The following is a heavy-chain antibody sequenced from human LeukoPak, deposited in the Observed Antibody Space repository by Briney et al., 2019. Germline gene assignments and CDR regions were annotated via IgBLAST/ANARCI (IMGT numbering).Heavy chain of an antibody. Sequence: ASVKVSCKASGYTFTSYGISWVRQAPGQGLEWMGWTSANNGNTNYAQNLQGRVTMTTDTSTSTAYMELRSLRSDDTAVYYCARDNPTMTHGLLLHWGQGTLVTVSS. CDR2: TSANNGNT. CDR3: ARDNPTMTHGLLLH. D-gene: IGHD2-21*01. CDR1: GYTFTSYG. V-gene: IGHV1-18*01. J-gene: IGHJ4*02.